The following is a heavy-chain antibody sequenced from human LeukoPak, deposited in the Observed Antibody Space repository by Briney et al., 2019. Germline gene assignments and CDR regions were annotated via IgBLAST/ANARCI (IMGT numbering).Heavy chain of an antibody. D-gene: IGHD3-22*01. J-gene: IGHJ4*02. CDR3: AKDGVTYYYDSSGLYYFDY. V-gene: IGHV3-23*01. Sequence: GGSLRLSCAASGFTFSSYAMSWVRQAPGKGLEWVSAISGSGGSTYYADSVKGRFTISRDNSKNTLYLQMNSLGAEDTAVYYCAKDGVTYYYDSSGLYYFDYWGQGTLVTVSS. CDR2: ISGSGGST. CDR1: GFTFSSYA.